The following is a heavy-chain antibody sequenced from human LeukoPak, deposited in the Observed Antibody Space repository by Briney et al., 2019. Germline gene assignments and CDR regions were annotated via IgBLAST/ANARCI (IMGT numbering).Heavy chain of an antibody. CDR2: FFYSGST. CDR1: GGSISSSNKY. CDR3: ARGSGYEGYYFDY. D-gene: IGHD5-12*01. Sequence: PSETLSLTCTVSGGSISSSNKYWGWIRQSPGKGLEWIGNFFYSGSTYYNPSLKSRVTISVDTSKNQFSLKLSSVTAADTAVYYCARGSGYEGYYFDYWGQGTLVTVSS. V-gene: IGHV4-39*07. J-gene: IGHJ4*02.